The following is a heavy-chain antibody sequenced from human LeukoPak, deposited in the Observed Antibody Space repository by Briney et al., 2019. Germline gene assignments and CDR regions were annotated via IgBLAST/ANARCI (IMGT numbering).Heavy chain of an antibody. CDR2: IYHSGST. CDR3: ARNGIVGATHDAPGAGSDAFDI. CDR1: GGSISSGGYY. J-gene: IGHJ3*02. V-gene: IGHV4-30-2*01. D-gene: IGHD1-26*01. Sequence: KSSQTLSLTCTVSGGSISSGGYYWSWIRQPPGKGLEWIGYIYHSGSTYYNPSLKSRVTISVDRSKNQFSLKLSSVTAADTAVYYCARNGIVGATHDAPGAGSDAFDIWGQGTMVTVSS.